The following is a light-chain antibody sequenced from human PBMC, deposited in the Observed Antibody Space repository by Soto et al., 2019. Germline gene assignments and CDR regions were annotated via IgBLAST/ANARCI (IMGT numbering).Light chain of an antibody. CDR1: QTVTTN. V-gene: IGKV3-15*01. J-gene: IGKJ2*01. CDR3: QQYNNWPPSVTYT. Sequence: ETVMTQSPATLSVSPGERVTLSCRASQTVTTNLAWYPQKSGQAPRLLIYGASTRATGIPARFSGSGSGTEFTLTISNLQSEDSALYSCQQYNNWPPSVTYTFGQGTKLEIK. CDR2: GAS.